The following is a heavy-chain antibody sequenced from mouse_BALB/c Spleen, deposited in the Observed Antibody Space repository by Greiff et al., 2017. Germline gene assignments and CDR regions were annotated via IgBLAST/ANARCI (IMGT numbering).Heavy chain of an antibody. J-gene: IGHJ4*01. CDR1: GFTFTDYY. V-gene: IGHV7-3*02. D-gene: IGHD2-1*01. CDR3: ARDFRDGNYIYYAMDY. Sequence: EVKVEESGGGLVQPGGSLRLSCATSGFTFTDYYMSWVRQPPGKALEWLGFIRNKANGYTTEYSASVKGRFTISRDNSQSILYLQMNTLRAEDRATYYCARDFRDGNYIYYAMDYWGQGTSVTVSS. CDR2: IRNKANGYTT.